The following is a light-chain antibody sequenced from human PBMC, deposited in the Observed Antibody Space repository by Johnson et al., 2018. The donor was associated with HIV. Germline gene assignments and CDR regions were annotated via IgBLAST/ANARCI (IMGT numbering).Light chain of an antibody. CDR2: ENN. Sequence: HSVLTQPPSVSAAPGQKVTISCSGSSSNIGNNYVSWYQQLPGTAPKLLIYENNKRPSGIPDRFSGSKSGTSATLGITGLQTGDEADYYCGTWDSSLSAYVVGTGTKVPVL. J-gene: IGLJ1*01. CDR3: GTWDSSLSAYV. CDR1: SSNIGNNY. V-gene: IGLV1-51*02.